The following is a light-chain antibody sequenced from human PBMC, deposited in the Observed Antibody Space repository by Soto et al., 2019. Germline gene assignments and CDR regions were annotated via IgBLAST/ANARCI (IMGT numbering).Light chain of an antibody. CDR1: QSGSSNH. V-gene: IGKV3-20*01. J-gene: IGKJ2*01. CDR3: QKYGSSTYT. Sequence: EIVLTKSPGSLSLSPRERATLSCSASQSGSSNHLAWYQQKPGQAPRLLIYGASRRATGIPDSFSGSVSGKEFTLTISRLAPEDFAVYYGQKYGSSTYTFGQGTKVEIK. CDR2: GAS.